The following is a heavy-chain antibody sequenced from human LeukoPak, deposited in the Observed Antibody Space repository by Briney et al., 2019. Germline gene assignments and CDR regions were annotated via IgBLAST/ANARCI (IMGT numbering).Heavy chain of an antibody. D-gene: IGHD6-13*01. CDR2: ISAYNGNT. Sequence: ASVKVSCKASGYTFTSYGISWVRQAPGQGLEWMGWISAYNGNTNYAQKLQGRVTMTTDTSTSTAYMELRSLRSDDTAVYYCARGGSIDPYSSSADYWGQGTLVTVSS. V-gene: IGHV1-18*01. CDR1: GYTFTSYG. CDR3: ARGGSIDPYSSSADY. J-gene: IGHJ4*02.